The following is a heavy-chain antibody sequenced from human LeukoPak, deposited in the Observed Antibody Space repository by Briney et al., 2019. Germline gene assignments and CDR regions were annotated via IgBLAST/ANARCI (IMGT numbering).Heavy chain of an antibody. Sequence: GGPLRSSCAAPGYTFSDFSVNWVGQPPGKGLKWVSSISVRSNYRYYADSVRGRFTISRDDARDSLFLQMNSLRAEDTAVYFCVRLRRNSDRSGYYYYYDYWGQGTLVTVSS. D-gene: IGHD3-22*01. CDR1: GYTFSDFS. CDR2: ISVRSNYR. J-gene: IGHJ4*02. CDR3: VRLRRNSDRSGYYYYYDY. V-gene: IGHV3-21*01.